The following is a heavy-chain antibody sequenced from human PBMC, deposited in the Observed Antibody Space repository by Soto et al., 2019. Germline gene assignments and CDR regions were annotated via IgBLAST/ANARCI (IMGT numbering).Heavy chain of an antibody. CDR2: IYYSGST. CDR1: GGSISSGGYS. Sequence: QLQLQESGSGLVKPSQTLSLTCAVSGGSISSGGYSWSWIRQPPGKGLEWIGYIYYSGSTYYNPSLKSRVTISVDTSKNQFSLKLSSVTAADTAVYYCARDLSMTTVTSYYYYGMDVWGQGTTVTVSS. V-gene: IGHV4-30-2*05. J-gene: IGHJ6*02. D-gene: IGHD4-4*01. CDR3: ARDLSMTTVTSYYYYGMDV.